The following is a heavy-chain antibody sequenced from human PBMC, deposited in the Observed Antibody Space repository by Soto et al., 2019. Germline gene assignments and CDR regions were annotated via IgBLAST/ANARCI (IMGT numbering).Heavy chain of an antibody. J-gene: IGHJ4*02. CDR1: GYTFTSYG. Sequence: QVRLEQSGPEVKKTGASVKVSCKASGYTFTSYGISWVRQAPGQGLEWMGWINVYSGDANYAQSFQDRVTMTRDTSTNTVYMEMRTLRSDDTSVYYGARAVYYYDNSGLAYWGQGTLVTVSS. D-gene: IGHD3-22*01. CDR2: INVYSGDA. V-gene: IGHV1-18*01. CDR3: ARAVYYYDNSGLAY.